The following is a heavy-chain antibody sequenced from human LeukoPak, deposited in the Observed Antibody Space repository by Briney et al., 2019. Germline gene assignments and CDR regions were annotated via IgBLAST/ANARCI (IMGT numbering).Heavy chain of an antibody. D-gene: IGHD1-26*01. Sequence: GGALRLSCVPSGITFSSYAMDWVRPAPGRGLTWVASISYGGPNNYYADSVKRRITTSKDDSKNTLYLQMNSLRSEDTAVYYCATSGSLAENAFDIWGQGTMVTVSS. V-gene: IGHV3-30*04. J-gene: IGHJ3*02. CDR1: GITFSSYA. CDR3: ATSGSLAENAFDI. CDR2: ISYGGPNN.